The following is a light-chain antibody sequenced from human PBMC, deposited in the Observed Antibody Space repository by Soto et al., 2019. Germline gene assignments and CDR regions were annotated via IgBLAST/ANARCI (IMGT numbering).Light chain of an antibody. CDR2: DAY. Sequence: DIQMTQSPSTLSASVGDRVTITCRASQSISSWLAWYQQKPGKAPKLLIYDAYSLESGVPSRFSGSGSGTEFTHSISSLQPDDFATYSCQQYNSYSPYTFGQGTKLEIK. CDR1: QSISSW. V-gene: IGKV1-5*01. J-gene: IGKJ2*01. CDR3: QQYNSYSPYT.